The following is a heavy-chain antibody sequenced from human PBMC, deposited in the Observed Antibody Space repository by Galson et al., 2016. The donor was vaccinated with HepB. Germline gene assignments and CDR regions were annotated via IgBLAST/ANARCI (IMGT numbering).Heavy chain of an antibody. J-gene: IGHJ5*02. CDR3: ARQVYDSTGYYYP. Sequence: TLSLTCTVSGGSITSGAYYWTWIRQHPGKGLEWIGLIYSNGNTHYNASLKSRLTISVDTSQSQFSLRLSSVTAADTAVYYCARQVYDSTGYYYPWGQGTLVTVSS. CDR1: GGSITSGAYY. D-gene: IGHD3-22*01. V-gene: IGHV4-31*03. CDR2: IYSNGNT.